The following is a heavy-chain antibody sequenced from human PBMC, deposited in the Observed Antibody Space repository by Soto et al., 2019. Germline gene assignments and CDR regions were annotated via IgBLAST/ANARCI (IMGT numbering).Heavy chain of an antibody. CDR2: IWYDGSNK. CDR1: GFTFSSYG. V-gene: IGHV3-33*01. D-gene: IGHD5-12*01. Sequence: QVQLVESGGGVVQPGRSLRLPCAASGFTFSSYGMHWVRQAPGKGLEWVAVIWYDGSNKYYADSVKGRFTISRDNSKNTLYLQMNSLRAEDTAVYYCARVFGGYSGYDELDYWGQGTLVTVSS. J-gene: IGHJ4*02. CDR3: ARVFGGYSGYDELDY.